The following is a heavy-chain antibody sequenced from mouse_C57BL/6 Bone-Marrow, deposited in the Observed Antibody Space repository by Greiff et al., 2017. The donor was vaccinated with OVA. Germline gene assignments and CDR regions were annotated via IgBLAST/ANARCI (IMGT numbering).Heavy chain of an antibody. Sequence: QVQLQQPGAELVMPGASVKLSCKASGYTFTSYWMHWVKQRPGQGLEWIGEIDPSDSYTNYNQKFKGKSTWTVDKSSSTAYMQLSSLTSEDSAVDYCAREGLRRGFDYWGQGTTLTVSS. D-gene: IGHD2-4*01. CDR2: IDPSDSYT. V-gene: IGHV1-69*01. CDR3: AREGLRRGFDY. CDR1: GYTFTSYW. J-gene: IGHJ2*01.